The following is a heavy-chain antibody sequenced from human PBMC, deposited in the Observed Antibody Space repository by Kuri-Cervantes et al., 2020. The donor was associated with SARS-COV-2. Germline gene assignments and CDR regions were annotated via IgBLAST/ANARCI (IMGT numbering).Heavy chain of an antibody. J-gene: IGHJ6*03. CDR1: GGTFGSYG. Sequence: SVMVSCKASGGTFGSYGFSWVRQAPGQGLEWMGRIIPFFGTANYAQKFQDRVTITADKSTSTAYMELSSLRSEDTAVYYCAREKGENYYYYYYMDVWGKGTTVTVSS. V-gene: IGHV1-69*06. CDR3: AREKGENYYYYYYMDV. CDR2: IIPFFGTA.